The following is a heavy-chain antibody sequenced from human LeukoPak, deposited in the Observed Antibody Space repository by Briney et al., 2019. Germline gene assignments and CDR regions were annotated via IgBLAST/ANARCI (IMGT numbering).Heavy chain of an antibody. V-gene: IGHV4-4*02. Sequence: SETLSLTCAVSGGSISSSNWWSWVRQPPGKGLEWIGEIYHSGSTNYSPSPKSRVTISVDKSKNQFSLKLSSVTAADTAVYYCARDTGIAAAGPSRPNSFDPWGQGTLVTVSS. CDR3: ARDTGIAAAGPSRPNSFDP. D-gene: IGHD6-13*01. CDR2: IYHSGST. CDR1: GGSISSSNW. J-gene: IGHJ5*02.